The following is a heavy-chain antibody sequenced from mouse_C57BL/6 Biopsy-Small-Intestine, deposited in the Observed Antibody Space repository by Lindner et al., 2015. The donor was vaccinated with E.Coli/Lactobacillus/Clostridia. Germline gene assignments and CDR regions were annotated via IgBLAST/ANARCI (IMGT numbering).Heavy chain of an antibody. CDR2: ISDGGSYT. J-gene: IGHJ3*01. D-gene: IGHD1-1*01. V-gene: IGHV5-4*01. Sequence: VQLQESGGGLVKPGGSLKLSCAASGFTFSSYAMSWVRQTPEKRLEWVATISDGGSYTYYPDNVVGRFTVSRDNAKNNLYLQMSHLKSEDTAIYYCARDRDYFGSGFAYWGQGTLVTVSA. CDR3: ARDRDYFGSGFAY. CDR1: GFTFSSYA.